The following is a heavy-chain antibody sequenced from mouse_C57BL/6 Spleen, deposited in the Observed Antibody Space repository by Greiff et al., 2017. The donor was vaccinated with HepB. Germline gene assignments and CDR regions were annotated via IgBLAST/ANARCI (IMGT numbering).Heavy chain of an antibody. J-gene: IGHJ4*01. CDR1: GFTFSNYW. V-gene: IGHV6-3*01. CDR3: TGRWLRRDYAMDY. D-gene: IGHD2-2*01. Sequence: DVMLVESGGGLVQPGGSMKLSCVASGFTFSNYWMNWVRQSPEKGLEWVAQIRLKSDNYATHYAESVKGRFTISRDDSKSSVYLQMNNLRAEDNGIYYCTGRWLRRDYAMDYWGQGTSVTVSS. CDR2: IRLKSDNYAT.